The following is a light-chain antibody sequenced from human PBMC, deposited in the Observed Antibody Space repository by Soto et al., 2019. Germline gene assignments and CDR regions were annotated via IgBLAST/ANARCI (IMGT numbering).Light chain of an antibody. J-gene: IGKJ5*01. Sequence: IQIAPSPFSLAASVRDRGTIPFQASQNINNYLNWYQQKPGRAPKLLIYDASNLEAGVPSRFRGSGSGTDFTFTISRLQPEDIATYYCQQYENLPTFGQGTRLEIK. V-gene: IGKV1-33*01. CDR2: DAS. CDR1: QNINNY. CDR3: QQYENLPT.